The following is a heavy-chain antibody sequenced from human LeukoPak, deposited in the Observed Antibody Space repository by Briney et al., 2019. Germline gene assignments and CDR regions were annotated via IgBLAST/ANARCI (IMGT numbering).Heavy chain of an antibody. CDR1: GFTFSDYY. Sequence: GGSLRLSCAASGFTFSDYYTSWIRQAPGKGLEWVSYISSSGSTIYYADSVRGRFTISRDNAKNSLYLQMNSLRAEDTAVYYCAREISGERTYYSDYWGQGTLVTVSS. D-gene: IGHD1-26*01. J-gene: IGHJ4*02. CDR3: AREISGERTYYSDY. V-gene: IGHV3-11*01. CDR2: ISSSGSTI.